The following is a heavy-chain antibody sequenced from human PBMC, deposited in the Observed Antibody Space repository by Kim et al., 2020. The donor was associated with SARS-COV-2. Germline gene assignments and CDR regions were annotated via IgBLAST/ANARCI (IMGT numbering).Heavy chain of an antibody. CDR2: IIPIPGIA. J-gene: IGHJ4*02. CDR3: AREGPPYYYGSGANFDY. V-gene: IGHV1-69*04. D-gene: IGHD3-10*01. CDR1: GGTFSSYA. Sequence: SVKVSCKASGGTFSSYAISWVRQAPGQGLEWMGRIIPIPGIANYAQKFQGRVTITADKSTSTAYMELSSLRSEDTAVYYCAREGPPYYYGSGANFDYWGQGTLVTVSS.